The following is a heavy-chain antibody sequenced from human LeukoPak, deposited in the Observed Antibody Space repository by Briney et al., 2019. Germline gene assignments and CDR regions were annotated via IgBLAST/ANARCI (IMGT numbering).Heavy chain of an antibody. CDR2: INPNSGGT. Sequence: ASVKVSCKASGYTFTGYYMHWVRQAPGQGLEWMGWINPNSGGTNYAQKFQGRVTMTRDTSISTAYVELSRLRSDDTAVHYCARVYCSSTSCFGYFDYWGQGTLVTVSS. D-gene: IGHD2-2*01. CDR1: GYTFTGYY. J-gene: IGHJ4*02. V-gene: IGHV1-2*02. CDR3: ARVYCSSTSCFGYFDY.